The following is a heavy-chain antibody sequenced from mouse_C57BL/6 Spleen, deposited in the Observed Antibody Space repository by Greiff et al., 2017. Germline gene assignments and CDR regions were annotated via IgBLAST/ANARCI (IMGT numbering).Heavy chain of an antibody. CDR3: ARSGDYASYAMDY. CDR2: IYPRSGNT. J-gene: IGHJ4*01. CDR1: GYTFTSYG. V-gene: IGHV1-81*01. D-gene: IGHD2-4*01. Sequence: QVQLQQSGAELARPGASVKLSCKASGYTFTSYGISWVKQRTGQGLEWIGEIYPRSGNTYYNEKFKGKATLTADKSSSTAYMELRSLTSEDSAVYFCARSGDYASYAMDYWGQGTSVTVSS.